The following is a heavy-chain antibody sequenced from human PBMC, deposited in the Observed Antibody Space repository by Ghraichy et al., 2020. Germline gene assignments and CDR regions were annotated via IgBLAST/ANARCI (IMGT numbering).Heavy chain of an antibody. J-gene: IGHJ3*02. CDR1: GYTFTSYD. D-gene: IGHD6-19*01. V-gene: IGHV1-8*01. Sequence: ASVKVSCKASGYTFTSYDINWVRQATGQGLEWMGWMNPNSGNTGYAQKFQGRVTMTRNNSISTAYMELSSLRSEDTAVYYCARGVSGWPGFDAFDIWGQGTMVTVSS. CDR3: ARGVSGWPGFDAFDI. CDR2: MNPNSGNT.